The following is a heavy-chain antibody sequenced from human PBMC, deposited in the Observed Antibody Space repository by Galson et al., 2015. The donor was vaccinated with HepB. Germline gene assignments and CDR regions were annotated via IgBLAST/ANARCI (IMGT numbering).Heavy chain of an antibody. D-gene: IGHD2-15*01. CDR2: IFPGDYDT. J-gene: IGHJ4*02. CDR3: ARRGGHFDY. CDR1: GYVFRNHW. V-gene: IGHV5-51*01. Sequence: QSGAEVKKPGESLKISCKGSGYVFRNHWIGWVRQVPGNGLDWVGLIFPGDYDTKYSPSFQGQVTISADMSTNTASLQWSSLKASDSAIYYCARRGGHFDYWGQGTLVTVSS.